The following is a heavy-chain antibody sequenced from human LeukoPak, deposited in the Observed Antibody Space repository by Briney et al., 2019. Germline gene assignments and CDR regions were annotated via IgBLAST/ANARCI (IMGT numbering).Heavy chain of an antibody. CDR2: ISGSGGST. V-gene: IGHV3-23*01. J-gene: IGHJ4*02. Sequence: GGSLRLSCAASGFTFSSYAMSWVRQAPGKGLEWVSAISGSGGSTYYADSVKGRFTISRDNSKNTLYLQMNSLRAEDTAVYYCASDSSGWTGWHFFDYWGQGTLVTVSS. CDR3: ASDSSGWTGWHFFDY. CDR1: GFTFSSYA. D-gene: IGHD6-19*01.